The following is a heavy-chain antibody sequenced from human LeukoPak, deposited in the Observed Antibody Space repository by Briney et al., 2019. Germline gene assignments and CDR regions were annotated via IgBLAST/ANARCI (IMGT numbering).Heavy chain of an antibody. CDR2: ISTSSSYI. V-gene: IGHV3-21*01. CDR3: ARGTDGESGNYFDY. CDR1: GFTFSIYT. J-gene: IGHJ4*02. Sequence: GGSLRLACAASGFTFSIYTMNWVRQAPGKGLEWGSSISTSSSYIYYADSVKGRFTISRDNAKNSLYLQMNSLRAEDTAVYYCARGTDGESGNYFDYWGQGTLVTVSS. D-gene: IGHD4-17*01.